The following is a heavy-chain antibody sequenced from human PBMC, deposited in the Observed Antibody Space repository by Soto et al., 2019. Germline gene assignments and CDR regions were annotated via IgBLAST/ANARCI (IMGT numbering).Heavy chain of an antibody. CDR2: ISWDGEK. CDR3: AHRRGDLFTVHYYFDS. V-gene: IGHV2-5*02. Sequence: QITLKESGPTLVKPTQTLTLTCTFSWFSLNTRGVGVGCIRQPPGKALAWLALISWDGEKRYIPSLKRRHTITKDTSDNQVVLTRTNMDPVDTATYYFAHRRGDLFTVHYYFDSWGQGTLVTGSS. CDR1: WFSLNTRGVG. J-gene: IGHJ4*02. D-gene: IGHD5-12*01.